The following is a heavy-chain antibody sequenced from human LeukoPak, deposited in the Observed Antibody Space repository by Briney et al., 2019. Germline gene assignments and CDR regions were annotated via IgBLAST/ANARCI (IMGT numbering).Heavy chain of an antibody. J-gene: IGHJ4*02. CDR1: GFTFSSYA. CDR3: ARGNSSSWYRTPGCY. Sequence: GGSLRLSCAASGFTFSSYAMHWVRQAPGKGLEYVSAISSNGGSTYYANSVKGRFTISRDNSKNTLYLQMGSLRAEDMAVYYCARGNSSSWYRTPGCYWGQGTLVTVSS. D-gene: IGHD6-13*01. V-gene: IGHV3-64*01. CDR2: ISSNGGST.